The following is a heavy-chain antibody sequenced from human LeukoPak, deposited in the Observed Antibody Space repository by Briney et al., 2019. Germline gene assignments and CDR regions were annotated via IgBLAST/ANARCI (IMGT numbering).Heavy chain of an antibody. D-gene: IGHD3-10*01. CDR3: AKGGGSGSRHAFDI. CDR2: ISWNSGSI. V-gene: IGHV3-9*01. Sequence: GGSLRLSCAASGFTFGDYAMHWVRQAPGKGLEWVSGISWNSGSIGYADSVKGRFTISRDNAKNSLYLQMNSLRAEDTALYYCAKGGGSGSRHAFDIWGQGTMVTVSS. J-gene: IGHJ3*02. CDR1: GFTFGDYA.